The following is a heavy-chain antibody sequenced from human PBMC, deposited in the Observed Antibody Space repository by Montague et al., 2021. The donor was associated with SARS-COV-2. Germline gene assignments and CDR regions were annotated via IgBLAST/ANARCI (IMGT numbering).Heavy chain of an antibody. CDR3: ARELQYNWFDP. D-gene: IGHD2-21*02. CDR1: GGSIDSYY. J-gene: IGHJ5*02. CDR2: IYYRGTT. V-gene: IGHV4-59*01. Sequence: SETLSLTCTVSGGSIDSYYWSWLRQPPGKGLEWIGYIYYRGTTNYNPSLESRVTMSVDTSKNQFSLNLSSETAADTAMYYCARELQYNWFDPWGQGTLVTVSS.